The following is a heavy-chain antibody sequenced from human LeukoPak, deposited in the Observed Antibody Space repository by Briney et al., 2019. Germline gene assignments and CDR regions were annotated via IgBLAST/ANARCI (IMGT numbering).Heavy chain of an antibody. Sequence: SETLSLTCTVSGGSISSSSYYWGWVRQPPGKGLEWIGSIYYSGSTYYNPSLKSQVTISVDTSKNQFSLKLSSVTAADTAVYYCASHLITYYDFWSGYSLDYWGQGTLVTVSS. V-gene: IGHV4-39*01. D-gene: IGHD3-3*01. J-gene: IGHJ4*02. CDR3: ASHLITYYDFWSGYSLDY. CDR2: IYYSGST. CDR1: GGSISSSSYY.